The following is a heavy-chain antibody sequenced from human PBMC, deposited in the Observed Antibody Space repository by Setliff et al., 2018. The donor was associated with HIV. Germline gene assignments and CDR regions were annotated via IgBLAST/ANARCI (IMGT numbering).Heavy chain of an antibody. Sequence: LSLTCTVSSGSISSRDYYWGWIRQPPGKGLEWIGSMSYSGSAYYNPSLKSRVTISVDTSKSQFSLRLSSVTAADTAVYYCARQRDFDWLLQNYYYMDVWGKGATVTVSS. D-gene: IGHD3-9*01. CDR3: ARQRDFDWLLQNYYYMDV. V-gene: IGHV4-39*01. CDR1: SGSISSRDYY. J-gene: IGHJ6*03. CDR2: MSYSGSA.